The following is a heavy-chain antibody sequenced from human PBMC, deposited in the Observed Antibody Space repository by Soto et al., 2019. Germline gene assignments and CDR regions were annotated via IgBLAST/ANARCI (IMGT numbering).Heavy chain of an antibody. CDR1: GGSFSGYY. CDR3: ARGGERGSGSYPNDY. CDR2: INHSGST. Sequence: TSETLSLTCAVYGGSFSGYYWSWIRQPPGKGLEWIGEINHSGSTNYNPSLKSRVTISVDTSKNQFSLKLSSVTAADTAVYYCARGGERGSGSYPNDYWGQGTLVTVSS. J-gene: IGHJ4*02. D-gene: IGHD3-10*01. V-gene: IGHV4-34*01.